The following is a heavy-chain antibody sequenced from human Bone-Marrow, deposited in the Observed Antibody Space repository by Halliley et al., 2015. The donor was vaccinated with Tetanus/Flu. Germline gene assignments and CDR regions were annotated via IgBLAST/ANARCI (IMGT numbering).Heavy chain of an antibody. CDR2: IYSGGNT. CDR1: EFTVSSNY. V-gene: IGHV3-53*01. CDR3: ASSSSGSYDY. Sequence: SLRLSCAASEFTVSSNYMSWVRQAPGRGLEWVSLIYSGGNTYYADSVKGRFTISRDNSKNTVYLQTNSLRTEDTAVYYCASSSSGSYDYWGQGTLVTVSS. J-gene: IGHJ4*02. D-gene: IGHD1-26*01.